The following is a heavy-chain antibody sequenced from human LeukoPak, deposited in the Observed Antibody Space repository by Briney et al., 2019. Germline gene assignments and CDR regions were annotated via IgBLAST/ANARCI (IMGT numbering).Heavy chain of an antibody. J-gene: IGHJ4*02. CDR1: GGTFSSYA. D-gene: IGHD3-22*01. CDR3: ASYDSSGLYYFDY. Sequence: SVKVSCKASGGTFSSYAISWVRQAPGQGLERMGRIIPILGIANYAQKFQGRVTITADKSTSTAYMELSSLRSEDTAVYYCASYDSSGLYYFDYWGQGTLVTVSS. V-gene: IGHV1-69*04. CDR2: IIPILGIA.